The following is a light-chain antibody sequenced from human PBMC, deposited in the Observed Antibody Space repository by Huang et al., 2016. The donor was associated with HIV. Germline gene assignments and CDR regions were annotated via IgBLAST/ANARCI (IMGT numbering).Light chain of an antibody. CDR1: QNISYY. CDR3: QQSYSLPLS. V-gene: IGKV1-39*01. J-gene: IGKJ3*01. CDR2: AAS. Sequence: DIQMTQSPPSLSASVGSRVALTCRASQNISYYLNWYQEKSGKAPNLLLYAASRLVSGGPSRFSGGGSGSNFTLTITNLQPEDIGTYYCQQSYSLPLSFGPGTTVNVK.